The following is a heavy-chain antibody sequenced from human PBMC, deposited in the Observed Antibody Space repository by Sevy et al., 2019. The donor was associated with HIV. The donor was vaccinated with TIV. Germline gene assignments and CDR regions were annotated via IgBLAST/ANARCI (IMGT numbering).Heavy chain of an antibody. CDR2: FDPEDGDPEDGKT. J-gene: IGHJ4*02. V-gene: IGHV1-24*01. D-gene: IGHD3-22*01. CDR3: ATTKDYYDSSGYPFDY. CDR1: GYTLAKFS. Sequence: ASVKVSCKVSGYTLAKFSIHWVRQAPGKGLEWMTSFDPEDGDPEDGKTIYEQKFLGRVTRTEDTSTDTAYMELSSRSSDDTAVYYCATTKDYYDSSGYPFDYWGQGTLVTVSS.